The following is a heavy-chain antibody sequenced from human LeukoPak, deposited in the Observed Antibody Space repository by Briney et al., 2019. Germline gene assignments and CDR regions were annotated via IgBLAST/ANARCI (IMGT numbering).Heavy chain of an antibody. CDR2: IYTSGST. V-gene: IGHV4-4*07. CDR3: ARGSGGWNYFDY. CDR1: GGSISNYY. Sequence: SETLSLTCTVSGGSISNYYWTWIRQPAGEGLEWIGRIYTSGSTNYNPSLKSRVTMSVDSSKNQFSLKLTSVTAADTAVYFCARGSGGWNYFDYWGQGTLVTVSS. D-gene: IGHD6-19*01. J-gene: IGHJ4*02.